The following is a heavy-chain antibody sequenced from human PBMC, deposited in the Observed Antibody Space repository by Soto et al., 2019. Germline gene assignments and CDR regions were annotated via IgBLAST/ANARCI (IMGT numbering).Heavy chain of an antibody. V-gene: IGHV3-23*01. Sequence: EVQLLESGGGLVQPGGSLRLSCAASGFTFSGYAMSWVGQAPGKGLEWVSTIGISGSNSYYPDSVKGRFTISRDNSKNTLFLQMKSLRGEDTAVYYCAKRAVVGAARYFDYWGLGSLVTVSS. CDR3: AKRAVVGAARYFDY. CDR1: GFTFSGYA. CDR2: IGISGSNS. D-gene: IGHD2-15*01. J-gene: IGHJ4*02.